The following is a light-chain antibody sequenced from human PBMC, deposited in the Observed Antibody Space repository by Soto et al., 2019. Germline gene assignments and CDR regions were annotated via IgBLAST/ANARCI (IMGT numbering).Light chain of an antibody. CDR2: DVR. V-gene: IGLV2-14*01. CDR1: SSDIGGYNY. J-gene: IGLJ2*01. Sequence: QSALTQPASMSGSPGQSITISCTGTSSDIGGYNYISWYQQLPGKAPKFIIYDVRNRPSGVSNRFSGSRSGNTASLTISGLQDEDEADYYCSSYTRSSTVIFGGGTKLTVL. CDR3: SSYTRSSTVI.